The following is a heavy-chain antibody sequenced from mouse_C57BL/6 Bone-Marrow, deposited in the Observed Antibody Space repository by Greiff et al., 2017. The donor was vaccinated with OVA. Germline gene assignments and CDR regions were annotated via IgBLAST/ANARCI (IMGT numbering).Heavy chain of an antibody. D-gene: IGHD3-3*01. J-gene: IGHJ4*01. CDR1: GFTFSDYY. Sequence: EVQVVESGGGLVQPGGSLKLSCAASGFTFSDYYMYWVRQTPEKRLEWVAYISNGGGSTYYPDTVKGRFTISRDNAKNTLYLQMSRLKSEDTAMYYCARRDVDYAMDYWGQGTSVTVSS. V-gene: IGHV5-12*01. CDR2: ISNGGGST. CDR3: ARRDVDYAMDY.